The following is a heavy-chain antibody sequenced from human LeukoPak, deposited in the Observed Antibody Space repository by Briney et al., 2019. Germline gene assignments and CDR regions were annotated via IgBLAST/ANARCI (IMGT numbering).Heavy chain of an antibody. CDR3: TRTLYYDSSGYSNY. Sequence: GGSLRLSCAASAFTFSSYWMHWVRQAPGKGLEWVSAIGGSGVDTFYADSVRGRFTISRDNSKDTLYLEMTSLRAEDTALYYCTRTLYYDSSGYSNYWGQGTLVTVSS. D-gene: IGHD3-22*01. J-gene: IGHJ4*02. V-gene: IGHV3-23*01. CDR2: IGGSGVDT. CDR1: AFTFSSYW.